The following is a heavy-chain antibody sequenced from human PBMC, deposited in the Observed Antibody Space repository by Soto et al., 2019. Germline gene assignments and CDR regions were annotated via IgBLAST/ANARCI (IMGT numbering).Heavy chain of an antibody. V-gene: IGHV4-4*02. Sequence: SETLSLTCAVSGGSISTNNWWSWVRQPPGKGLEWISEMFHSGSTNYNPSLKSRVTISLDKSKNQFSLKLRSVTAADTAMYFCARRFRDASTWYGVHWLDPWGQGTLVTVSS. CDR2: MFHSGST. CDR3: ARRFRDASTWYGVHWLDP. CDR1: GGSISTNNW. D-gene: IGHD4-17*01. J-gene: IGHJ5*02.